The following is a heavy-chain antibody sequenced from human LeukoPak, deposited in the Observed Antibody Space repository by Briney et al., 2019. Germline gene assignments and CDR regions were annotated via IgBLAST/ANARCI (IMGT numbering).Heavy chain of an antibody. CDR1: GSTPTSYA. Sequence: RGSLRLSCAPSGSTPTSYAMSWVRPAPGKGLEWVSTISGSGGRTNYADSVKGRFTTSRDNSKNTLYLKVNSMRAEDTAVYYCAKDIYSSSPLPPPFDIWGQGTMVTVSS. CDR3: AKDIYSSSPLPPPFDI. CDR2: ISGSGGRT. D-gene: IGHD6-13*01. J-gene: IGHJ3*02. V-gene: IGHV3-23*01.